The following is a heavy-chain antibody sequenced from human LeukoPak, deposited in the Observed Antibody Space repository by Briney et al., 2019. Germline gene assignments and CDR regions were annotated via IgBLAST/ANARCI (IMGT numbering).Heavy chain of an antibody. CDR1: GYTFFNYV. Sequence: ASVKVSCKASGYTFFNYVINWVRQAPGQGLEWMGWISAYNGNTDYAQKLQGRVTMTTDTSTSTAYMELRSLRSDDTAVYYCARDRYYDSSGYRDYWGQGTLVTVSS. V-gene: IGHV1-18*01. D-gene: IGHD3-22*01. CDR2: ISAYNGNT. J-gene: IGHJ4*02. CDR3: ARDRYYDSSGYRDY.